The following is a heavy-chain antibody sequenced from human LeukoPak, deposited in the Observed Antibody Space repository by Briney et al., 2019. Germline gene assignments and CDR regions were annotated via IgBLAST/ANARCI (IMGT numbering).Heavy chain of an antibody. V-gene: IGHV3-23*01. D-gene: IGHD3-10*01. Sequence: PGGSLRLSCAASGFTFSSYAMSWVRQAPGKGLEWVSPISGSGGRTYYADSVKGRFTISRDNSKNTLFLQMNSLRAEDTAVYYCAKEGSGSGSAKYMDVWGKGTTVTVSS. CDR2: ISGSGGRT. CDR1: GFTFSSYA. J-gene: IGHJ6*03. CDR3: AKEGSGSGSAKYMDV.